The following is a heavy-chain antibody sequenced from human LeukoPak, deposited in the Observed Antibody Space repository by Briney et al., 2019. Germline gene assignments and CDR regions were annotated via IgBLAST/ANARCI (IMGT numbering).Heavy chain of an antibody. CDR2: SYYRSKWYT. CDR3: ATSKAATTGLRAFDY. J-gene: IGHJ4*02. V-gene: IGHV6-1*01. Sequence: SQTLSLTCAISGDSVSSNSAAWNWIGQSPSRGLEWLGRSYYRSKWYTDYAPSVQSRITINPDTSKNQFSLQLNSVTPEDTALYYCATSKAATTGLRAFDYWGQGTLVTVSS. D-gene: IGHD1-1*01. CDR1: GDSVSSNSAA.